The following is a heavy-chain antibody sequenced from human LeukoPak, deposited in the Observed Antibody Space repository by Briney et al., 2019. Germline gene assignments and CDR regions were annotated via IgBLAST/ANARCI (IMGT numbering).Heavy chain of an antibody. CDR2: ISGSGGST. V-gene: IGHV3-23*01. Sequence: GRSLRLSCAASGFTFSSYAMSWVRQAPGKGLEWVSAISGSGGSTYYADSVKGRFTISRDNSKNTLYLQMNSLRAEDTAVYYCAKGHTANYYDSSGYYFDYWGQGTLVTVSS. D-gene: IGHD3-22*01. CDR1: GFTFSSYA. CDR3: AKGHTANYYDSSGYYFDY. J-gene: IGHJ4*02.